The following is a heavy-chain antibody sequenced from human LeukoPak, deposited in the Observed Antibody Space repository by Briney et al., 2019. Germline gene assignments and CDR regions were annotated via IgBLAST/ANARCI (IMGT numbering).Heavy chain of an antibody. CDR3: ARTYYYGSGSYYDSRDGFDI. V-gene: IGHV4-59*08. CDR1: GGSISSYY. CDR2: IYQSGST. Sequence: SETLSLTCTVSGGSISSYYWSWIRQPPGKGLEWIGTIYQSGSTYYNPSLKSRVTISIDTSKNQFSLKLNSVTAADTAVYYCARTYYYGSGSYYDSRDGFDIWGQGTMVTVSS. J-gene: IGHJ3*02. D-gene: IGHD3-10*01.